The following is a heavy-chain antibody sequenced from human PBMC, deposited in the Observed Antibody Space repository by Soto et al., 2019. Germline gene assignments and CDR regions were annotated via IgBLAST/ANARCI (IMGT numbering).Heavy chain of an antibody. J-gene: IGHJ4*02. CDR1: GDSISSYY. D-gene: IGHD3-22*01. CDR2: LYYGRSA. V-gene: IGHV4-59*01. CDR3: APRSMAVVPEY. Sequence: QVQLQESGPGLVKPSETLSLTCAVSGDSISSYYCMWIRQPPGKGLESIGYLYYGRSANYNPSFKSRVTLSADTSTNQCSLTLSSMTAADTAVYYCAPRSMAVVPEYWGQGTLVTVSS.